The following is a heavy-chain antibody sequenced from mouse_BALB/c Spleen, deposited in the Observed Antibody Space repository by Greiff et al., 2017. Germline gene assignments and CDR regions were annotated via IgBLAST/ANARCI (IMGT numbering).Heavy chain of an antibody. CDR2: IDPANGNT. CDR3: ASYGYYAMDY. CDR1: GFNINDTY. J-gene: IGHJ4*01. D-gene: IGHD1-1*02. Sequence: VHVKQSGAELVKPGASVKLSCTASGFNINDTYMHWVKQRPEQGLEWIGRIDPANGNTKYDPKFQGKATITADTSSNTAYLQLSSLTSEDTAVYYCASYGYYAMDYWGQGTSVTVSS. V-gene: IGHV14-3*02.